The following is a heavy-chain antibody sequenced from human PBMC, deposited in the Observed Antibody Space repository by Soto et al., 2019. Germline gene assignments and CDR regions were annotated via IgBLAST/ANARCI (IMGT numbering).Heavy chain of an antibody. V-gene: IGHV1-46*04. D-gene: IGHD3-10*01. J-gene: IGHJ6*02. Sequence: QVQLVQSGAEVKKPGASVKVSCKASGYTFTSYYIHWVRQAPGQGLEWMGIINPSGGSTIYAEKLQGRVTMTRDTSTSTVYMDLNSLTSEDTAVYYCARAITMLRGAQGDVWGQGTTATVSS. CDR1: GYTFTSYY. CDR3: ARAITMLRGAQGDV. CDR2: INPSGGST.